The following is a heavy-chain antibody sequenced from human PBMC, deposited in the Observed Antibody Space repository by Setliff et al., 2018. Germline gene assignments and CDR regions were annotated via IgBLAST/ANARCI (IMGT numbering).Heavy chain of an antibody. CDR1: GGSISSYY. CDR3: ARHRDDPYYMDV. Sequence: PSETLSLTCTVSGGSISSYYWIWIRQPPGKGLEWIGYIYSSGRTNYNPSLKSRVTLSVDTSNNQFSLNLSSVTAADTAVYYCARHRDDPYYMDVWGKGTTVTVSS. D-gene: IGHD1-1*01. CDR2: IYSSGRT. V-gene: IGHV4-59*08. J-gene: IGHJ6*03.